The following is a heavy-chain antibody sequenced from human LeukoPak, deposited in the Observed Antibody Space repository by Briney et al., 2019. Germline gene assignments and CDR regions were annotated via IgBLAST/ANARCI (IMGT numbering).Heavy chain of an antibody. CDR1: GFTFDDYA. D-gene: IGHD2/OR15-2a*01. CDR2: ISWNSGSI. J-gene: IGHJ6*03. V-gene: IGHV3-9*01. Sequence: GGSLRLSCAASGFTFDDYAMRWVRQAPGKGLEWVSGISWNSGSIGYADSVKGRFTISRDNAKNSLYLQMNSLRAEDTALYYCARSMAGFYYYYYMDVWGKGTTVTVSS. CDR3: ARSMAGFYYYYYMDV.